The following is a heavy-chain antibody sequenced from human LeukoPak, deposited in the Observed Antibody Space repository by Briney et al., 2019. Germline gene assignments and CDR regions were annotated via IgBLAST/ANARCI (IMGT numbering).Heavy chain of an antibody. V-gene: IGHV3-23*01. CDR3: AKEYCSGGSCPLSDC. CDR1: GFTFSSYA. Sequence: PGGSLRLSCAASGFTFSSYAMSWVRQAPGKGLEWVSGISGSGGSTYYADSVKGRFTISRDNSKNTLYLQMNSLRAEDTALYYCAKEYCSGGSCPLSDCWGQATLATVPS. CDR2: ISGSGGST. J-gene: IGHJ4*02. D-gene: IGHD2-15*01.